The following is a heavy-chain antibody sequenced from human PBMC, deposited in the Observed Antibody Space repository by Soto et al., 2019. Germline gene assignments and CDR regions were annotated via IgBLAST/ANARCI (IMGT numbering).Heavy chain of an antibody. J-gene: IGHJ6*02. D-gene: IGHD5-12*01. CDR2: INPSDGST. CDR3: AREVSASPWLGDYYYYGMDV. V-gene: IGHV1-46*01. Sequence: GASVKVSCKASGYTFTSYYMHWVRQAPGQGLEWMGIINPSDGSTSYAQEFQGRVTMTRDRSTSTVYMELSSLRSEDTAVYYCAREVSASPWLGDYYYYGMDVWGQGTTVTVSS. CDR1: GYTFTSYY.